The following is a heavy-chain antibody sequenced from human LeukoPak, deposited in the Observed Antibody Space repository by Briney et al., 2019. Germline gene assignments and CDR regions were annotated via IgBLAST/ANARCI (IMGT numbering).Heavy chain of an antibody. J-gene: IGHJ4*02. Sequence: GGPLRLSCAASGFTFSSYVMSWVRQAPGKGLEWVSTIIGSGRNTYYADSAKGRFTISRDNSKNTLYLQMNSLRAEDTAVYYCAKRHSPGLYYFDYWGQGTLVTVSS. D-gene: IGHD3-3*02. CDR1: GFTFSSYV. V-gene: IGHV3-23*01. CDR3: AKRHSPGLYYFDY. CDR2: IIGSGRNT.